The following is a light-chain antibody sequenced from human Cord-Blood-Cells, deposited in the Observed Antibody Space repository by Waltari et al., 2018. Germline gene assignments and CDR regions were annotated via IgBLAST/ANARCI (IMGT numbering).Light chain of an antibody. Sequence: EIVLTQSPGTLSLSPGERATLSCRASQSVSSSYLAWYRQKPGQAPRLLIYGASSRATGIPDRVSGSGSGTDFTLTISRLEPEDFAVYYCQQYGSSYTFGQGTKLEIK. CDR2: GAS. V-gene: IGKV3-20*01. J-gene: IGKJ2*01. CDR1: QSVSSSY. CDR3: QQYGSSYT.